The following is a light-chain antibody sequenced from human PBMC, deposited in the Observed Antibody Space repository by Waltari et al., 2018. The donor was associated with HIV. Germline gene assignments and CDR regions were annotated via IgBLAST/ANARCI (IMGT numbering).Light chain of an antibody. CDR1: SSDVGSYNL. V-gene: IGLV2-23*02. CDR2: EVS. J-gene: IGLJ3*02. Sequence: QSALTQPASVSGSPGQSITISCTGTSSDVGSYNLVSWYQQNPGKAPKLMIYEVSKRPSGVSNRFSGSNSGNTASLTISGLQAEDEADYYCCSYAGSSTLFGGGTKLTVL. CDR3: CSYAGSSTL.